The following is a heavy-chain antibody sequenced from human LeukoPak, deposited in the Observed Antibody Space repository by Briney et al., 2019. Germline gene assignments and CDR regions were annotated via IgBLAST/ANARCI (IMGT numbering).Heavy chain of an antibody. J-gene: IGHJ4*02. Sequence: ASVNVSCKASGYTFTSYDINWVRQATGQGRDGMGWKNPKSGNTDYAQKFEGRVTITPSKSTKTAYTELRSLISHEKTSSFLARDLRAFRDGYKNPNFYPDYWGQGTLVTVSS. V-gene: IGHV1-8*03. CDR3: ARDLRAFRDGYKNPNFYPDY. CDR2: KNPKSGNT. CDR1: GYTFTSYD. D-gene: IGHD5-24*01.